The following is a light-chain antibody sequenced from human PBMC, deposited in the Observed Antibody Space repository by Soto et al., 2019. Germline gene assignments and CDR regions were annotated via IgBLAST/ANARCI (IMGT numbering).Light chain of an antibody. Sequence: EIVLTQSPATLSLSPGERATLSCGASQSVSSSSVAWYQQKPGLAPRLLIYDASSRATGIPARFSASGSGTDFTLTISRLEPEDFAVYYCQQYGSSPKTFGQGTKVEIK. CDR1: QSVSSSS. V-gene: IGKV3D-20*01. CDR2: DAS. J-gene: IGKJ1*01. CDR3: QQYGSSPKT.